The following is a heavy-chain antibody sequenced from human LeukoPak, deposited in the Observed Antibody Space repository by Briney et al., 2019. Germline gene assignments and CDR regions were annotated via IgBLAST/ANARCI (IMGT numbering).Heavy chain of an antibody. CDR2: IYPGDSDT. Sequence: GESLKISCKGSGYSFTSYWTGWVRQMPGKGLEWMGIIYPGDSDTRYSPSFQGQVTISADKSISTAYLQWSSLKASDTAMYYCARRGVATKDGMDVWGQGTTVTVSS. D-gene: IGHD5-12*01. V-gene: IGHV5-51*01. J-gene: IGHJ6*02. CDR3: ARRGVATKDGMDV. CDR1: GYSFTSYW.